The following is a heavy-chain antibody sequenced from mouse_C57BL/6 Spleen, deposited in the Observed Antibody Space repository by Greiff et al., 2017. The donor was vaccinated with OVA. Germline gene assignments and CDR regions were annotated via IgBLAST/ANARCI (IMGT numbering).Heavy chain of an antibody. V-gene: IGHV1-82*01. D-gene: IGHD1-1*01. CDR1: GYAFSSSW. J-gene: IGHJ1*03. CDR2: IYPGDGDT. CDR3: ARGGGYGSSYGYFDV. Sequence: QVQLQQSGPELVKPGASVKISCKASGYAFSSSWMNWVKQRPGKGLEWIGRIYPGDGDTNYNGKFKGKATLTADKSSSTAYMQLSSLTSEDSAVYFCARGGGYGSSYGYFDVWGTGTTVTVSS.